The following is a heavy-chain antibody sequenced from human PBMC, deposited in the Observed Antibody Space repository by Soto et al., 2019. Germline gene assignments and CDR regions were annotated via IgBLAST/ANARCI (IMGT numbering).Heavy chain of an antibody. CDR3: ARRRQHYYGMDV. Sequence: QVQLQESGPGLVKPSETLSLTCTVSGGSISSYYWSWIRQPPGKGLEWIGYIYYSGSTNYNPSLKSRVTTSVDASKNQFSLKLSSVTAADTAVYYCARRRQHYYGMDVWGQGTTVTVSS. D-gene: IGHD5-18*01. CDR1: GGSISSYY. CDR2: IYYSGST. V-gene: IGHV4-59*01. J-gene: IGHJ6*02.